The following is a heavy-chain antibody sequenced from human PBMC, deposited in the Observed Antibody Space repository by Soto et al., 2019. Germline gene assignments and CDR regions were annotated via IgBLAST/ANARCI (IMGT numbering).Heavy chain of an antibody. D-gene: IGHD2-15*01. V-gene: IGHV3-23*01. CDR2: ISAGGGSA. J-gene: IGHJ4*02. Sequence: GGSLRLSCATSGFTFTNFAMSWVRQTPGKGLEWVSSISAGGGSAYYADSVKGRFTISRDSSINTLYLQMNSLRADDTALYYCAKGRCSGGSCYFDYWGQGTLVTVSS. CDR1: GFTFTNFA. CDR3: AKGRCSGGSCYFDY.